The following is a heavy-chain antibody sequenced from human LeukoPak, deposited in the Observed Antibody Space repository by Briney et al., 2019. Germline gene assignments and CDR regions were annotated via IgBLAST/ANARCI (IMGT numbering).Heavy chain of an antibody. CDR3: ARDRYYYGSGSYLPADY. CDR2: INGDGNST. D-gene: IGHD3-10*01. Sequence: GRSLRLSCAASGFTFSSYWMHWVRQAPGKGLVWVSRINGDGNSTSYADSVKGRFTISRDNAKNTLYLQMNSLRAEDTAVYYCARDRYYYGSGSYLPADYWGQGTLVTVSS. CDR1: GFTFSSYW. V-gene: IGHV3-74*01. J-gene: IGHJ4*02.